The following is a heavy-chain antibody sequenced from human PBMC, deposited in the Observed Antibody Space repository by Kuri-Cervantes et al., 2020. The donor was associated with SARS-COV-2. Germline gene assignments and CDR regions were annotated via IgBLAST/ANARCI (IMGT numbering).Heavy chain of an antibody. D-gene: IGHD5-18*01. Sequence: GSLRLSCTVSGGSISSYYWSWIQQPPGKGLEWIGYIYYSGSTNYNPSLKSRVTISVDTSKNQFSLKLSSVAAADTAVYYCARDWGYSYAEGAFDIWGQGTMVTVSS. J-gene: IGHJ3*02. V-gene: IGHV4-59*01. CDR1: GGSISSYY. CDR3: ARDWGYSYAEGAFDI. CDR2: IYYSGST.